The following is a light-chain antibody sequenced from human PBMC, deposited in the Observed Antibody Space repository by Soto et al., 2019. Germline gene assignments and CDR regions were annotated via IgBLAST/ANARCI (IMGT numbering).Light chain of an antibody. CDR3: QQRSNWPRT. CDR2: DVS. V-gene: IGKV3-11*01. J-gene: IGKJ1*01. CDR1: QNISNY. Sequence: IVLTQSPATLSLSPGKRATLSCRASQNISNYLIWYQKKPGQAPRLLIYDVSNRAAGIPARFSGSGSGTDFTLTISSLEPEDFAVYDCQQRSNWPRTFGQGTKVDIK.